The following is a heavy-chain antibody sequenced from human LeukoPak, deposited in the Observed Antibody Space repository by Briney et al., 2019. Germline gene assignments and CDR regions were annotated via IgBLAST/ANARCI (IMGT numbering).Heavy chain of an antibody. CDR1: GFTFSSSW. CDR2: IKEDGSEK. CDR3: ATDVGAD. Sequence: GGSLRLSCAASGFTFSSSWMTWDRQTPGKGLEWVANIKEDGSEKYYVDSVKGRFTISRDNAKNSLYLQMNSLRAEDTALYYCATDVGADWGQGTLVTVSS. V-gene: IGHV3-7*01. J-gene: IGHJ4*02.